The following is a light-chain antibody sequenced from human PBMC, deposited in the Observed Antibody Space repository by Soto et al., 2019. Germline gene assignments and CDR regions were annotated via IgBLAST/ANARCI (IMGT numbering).Light chain of an antibody. CDR2: TAS. CDR3: QQSYSTPPT. J-gene: IGKJ2*01. Sequence: DITMTQSPSSLSASVGDRVTITCRASQYISNYLNWYQQKSGTAPKLLIHTASTLQSGVPSRCSGRGSGPDFTLTISSVQPDDFSIYFCQQSYSTPPTFGQGTTLEIK. CDR1: QYISNY. V-gene: IGKV1-39*01.